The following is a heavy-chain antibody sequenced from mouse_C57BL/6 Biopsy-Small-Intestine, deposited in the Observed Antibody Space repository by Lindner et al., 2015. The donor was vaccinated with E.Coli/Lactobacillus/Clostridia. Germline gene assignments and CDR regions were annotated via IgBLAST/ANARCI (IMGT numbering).Heavy chain of an antibody. Sequence: VQLQESGPELVKPGASVKISCKASGYSFTGYYMNWVKQSPEKSLEWIGEINPSTGGTTYNQKFKAKATLTVDKSSSTAYMQLKSLTSEDSAVYYCARGTTGYYAMDYWGQGTSVTVSS. V-gene: IGHV1-42*01. CDR3: ARGTTGYYAMDY. CDR2: INPSTGGT. J-gene: IGHJ4*01. CDR1: GYSFTGYY. D-gene: IGHD1-1*01.